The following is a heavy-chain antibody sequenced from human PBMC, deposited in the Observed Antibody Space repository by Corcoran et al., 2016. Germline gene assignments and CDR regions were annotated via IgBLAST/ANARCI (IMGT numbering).Heavy chain of an antibody. J-gene: IGHJ6*02. D-gene: IGHD5-18*01. Sequence: QVQLVQSGAEVKKPGSSVKVSCKASGGTFSSYAISWVRQAPGQGLEWMGGIIPIFGTANYAQKFQGRVTITADKSTSTAYMELSSLRSEDTAVYYCARVNKPRRGYSYGRTYYYYGMDVWGQGTTVTFSS. V-gene: IGHV1-69*06. CDR3: ARVNKPRRGYSYGRTYYYYGMDV. CDR2: IIPIFGTA. CDR1: GGTFSSYA.